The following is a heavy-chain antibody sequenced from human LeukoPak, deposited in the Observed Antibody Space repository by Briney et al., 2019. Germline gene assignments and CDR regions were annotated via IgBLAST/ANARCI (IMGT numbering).Heavy chain of an antibody. D-gene: IGHD4-23*01. V-gene: IGHV4-34*01. CDR2: INHSGST. CDR1: GGSFSGYY. J-gene: IGHJ4*02. Sequence: SETLSLTCAVYGGSFSGYYWSWIRQPPGKGLEWIGEINHSGSTNYNPSLKSRVTISVDTSKNQFSLKLSFVTAADTAVYYCARKDTVVTYYFDYWGQGTLVTASS. CDR3: ARKDTVVTYYFDY.